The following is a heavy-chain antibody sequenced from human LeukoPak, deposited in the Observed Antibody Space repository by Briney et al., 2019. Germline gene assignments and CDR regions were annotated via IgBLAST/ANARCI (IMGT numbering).Heavy chain of an antibody. V-gene: IGHV3-74*01. J-gene: IGHJ3*02. CDR2: INTDGSSA. D-gene: IGHD2-21*01. CDR1: GFTFTTYW. CDR3: ARGDYAFDI. Sequence: GGSLRLSCAASGFTFTTYWMHWVRQAPGKGLVWVSRINTDGSSAIYADSVKGRFTISRDTAKNTLYLQMNSLRAEDTAVYYCARGDYAFDIWGQGTMVTVSS.